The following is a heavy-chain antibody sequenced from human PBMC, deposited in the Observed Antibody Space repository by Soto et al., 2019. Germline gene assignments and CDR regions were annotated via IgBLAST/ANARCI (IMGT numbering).Heavy chain of an antibody. CDR3: ASSYSSGWNDY. CDR2: ISGSGGST. CDR1: GLTFSSYA. V-gene: IGHV3-23*01. D-gene: IGHD6-19*01. Sequence: GGSLRLSCAASGLTFSSYAMSWVRQAPGKGLEWVSAISGSGGSTYYADSVKGRFTISRDNSKNTLYLQMNSLRAEDTAVYYCASSYSSGWNDYWGQGTLVTVSS. J-gene: IGHJ4*02.